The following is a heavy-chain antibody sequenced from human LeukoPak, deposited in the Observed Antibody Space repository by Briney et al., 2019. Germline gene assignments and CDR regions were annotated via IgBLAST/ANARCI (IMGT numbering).Heavy chain of an antibody. Sequence: SQTLSLTCAISGDSVSSNSAAWNWIRQSPSRGLEWLVRTYYRSKWYYDYAVAVKSRISINPDTSKNQFSLQLSSVTPEDTAVYYCARDPVGGSTIFDYWGQGTLVTVSS. J-gene: IGHJ4*02. D-gene: IGHD1-26*01. CDR3: ARDPVGGSTIFDY. CDR2: TYYRSKWYY. CDR1: GDSVSSNSAA. V-gene: IGHV6-1*01.